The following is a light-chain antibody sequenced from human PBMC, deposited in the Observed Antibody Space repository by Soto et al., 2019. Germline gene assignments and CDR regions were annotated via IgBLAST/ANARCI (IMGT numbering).Light chain of an antibody. Sequence: VMTQSPATLSVSPGERVTLSCTASQSVSGNLAWYQQKPGQAPRLLIHGASTRATDIPARFSGSGSGTEFTLTITSLQSEDFAVYYCQQYHNWPPGLTVGGGTKVDIK. V-gene: IGKV3-15*01. J-gene: IGKJ4*01. CDR3: QQYHNWPPGLT. CDR2: GAS. CDR1: QSVSGN.